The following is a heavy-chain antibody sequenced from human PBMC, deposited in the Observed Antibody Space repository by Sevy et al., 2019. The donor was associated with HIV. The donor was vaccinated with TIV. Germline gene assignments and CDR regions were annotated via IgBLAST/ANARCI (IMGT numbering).Heavy chain of an antibody. CDR3: AGGNTHKGWIQLWPDAFDI. J-gene: IGHJ3*02. Sequence: SETLSLTCAVYGGSFSGYYWSWIRQPPGKGLEWIGEINHSGSTNYNPSLKSRVTISVDTSKNQFSLKLSSVTAADTAVYYCAGGNTHKGWIQLWPDAFDIWGQGTMVTVSS. V-gene: IGHV4-34*01. D-gene: IGHD5-18*01. CDR1: GGSFSGYY. CDR2: INHSGST.